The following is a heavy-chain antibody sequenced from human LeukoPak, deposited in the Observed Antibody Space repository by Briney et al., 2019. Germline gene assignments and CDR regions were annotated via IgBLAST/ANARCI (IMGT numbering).Heavy chain of an antibody. Sequence: ASVKVSCKASGYTFTTYGISWVRQAPGQGLEWMGWISTYNGNTNYAQKLQGRVTMTTDTSTSTAYMELRSLRSDDTAVYYCATPYSSSWYGGSDAFDIWGQGTMVTVSS. V-gene: IGHV1-18*01. CDR2: ISTYNGNT. D-gene: IGHD6-13*01. J-gene: IGHJ3*02. CDR1: GYTFTTYG. CDR3: ATPYSSSWYGGSDAFDI.